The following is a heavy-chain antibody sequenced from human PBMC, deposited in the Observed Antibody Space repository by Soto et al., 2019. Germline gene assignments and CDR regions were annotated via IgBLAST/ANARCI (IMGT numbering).Heavy chain of an antibody. CDR1: GFTFSSYA. CDR3: AKDSRSHPQGSFDP. CDR2: ISGSGDYT. Sequence: EVQLLESGGGLVQPGESLRLSCAASGFTFSSYAMTWLRQAPGKGLGWVSSISGSGDYTYFADSVKGRFSISRDNSKVTLYLQMSSPAVEDTAIYYCAKDSRSHPQGSFDPWGQGPPVTVSS. D-gene: IGHD2-15*01. J-gene: IGHJ5*01. V-gene: IGHV3-23*01.